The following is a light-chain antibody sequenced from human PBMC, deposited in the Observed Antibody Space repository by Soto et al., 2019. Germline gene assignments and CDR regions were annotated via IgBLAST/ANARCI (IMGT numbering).Light chain of an antibody. CDR3: QSYDISLGGSGV. CDR2: SHN. CDR1: TSNIGAGYD. Sequence: QSVLTQPPSVSGAPGQRVTISCTGSTSNIGAGYDVHWYQQLPGTAPRLLISSHNNRPSGVPDRFFGSKSGTSASLTIVGLPAEDEADYYCQSYDISLGGSGVFGGGTKVTFL. V-gene: IGLV1-40*01. J-gene: IGLJ3*02.